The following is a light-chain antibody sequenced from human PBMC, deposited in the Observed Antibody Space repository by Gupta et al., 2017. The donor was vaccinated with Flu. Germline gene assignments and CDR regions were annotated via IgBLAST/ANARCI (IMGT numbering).Light chain of an antibody. V-gene: IGLV4-69*01. CDR1: SGHNSYA. CDR3: QTWGTGIRV. CDR2: LNSDGSH. Sequence: QLVLTQSPSAFASLGASVKLTCTLSSGHNSYAIAWHQQQPEKGPRYLMKLNSDGSHSKGDGIPDRFSGSSSGAERYLTVSSLQSEDEADYYCQTWGTGIRVFGGGTKLTVL. J-gene: IGLJ3*02.